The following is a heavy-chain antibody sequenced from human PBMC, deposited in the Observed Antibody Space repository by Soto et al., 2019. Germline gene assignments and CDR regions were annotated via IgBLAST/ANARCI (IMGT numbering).Heavy chain of an antibody. CDR1: GGSISIGDYY. CDR3: ATLAGYWYFDL. Sequence: PSETLSLTCTVSGGSISIGDYYWSCIRQPPGKGLEWIGYIYYSGSTYYNPSLKSRVTISVDTSKNQFSLKLSSVTAADTAVYYCATLAGYWYFDLWGRGTLVTVS. J-gene: IGHJ2*01. V-gene: IGHV4-30-4*01. CDR2: IYYSGST.